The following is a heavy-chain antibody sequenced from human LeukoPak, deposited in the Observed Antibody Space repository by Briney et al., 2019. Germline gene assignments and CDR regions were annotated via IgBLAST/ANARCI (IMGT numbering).Heavy chain of an antibody. CDR1: GFTFRSYA. CDR3: AKDGGLWISAHWGDS. D-gene: IGHD2-2*03. Sequence: GGSLRLSCAASGFTFRSYAMSWVRQAPGKGLEWVSTLASSSGGGTYYADSVKGRFTISRDDSKNTLYLQMNSLRAEDTAVYYCAKDGGLWISAHWGDSWGRGTLVAVSS. CDR2: LASSSGGGT. V-gene: IGHV3-23*01. J-gene: IGHJ4*02.